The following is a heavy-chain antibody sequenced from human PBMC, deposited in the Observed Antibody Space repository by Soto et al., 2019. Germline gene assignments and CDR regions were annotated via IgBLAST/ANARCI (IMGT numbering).Heavy chain of an antibody. V-gene: IGHV4-59*01. D-gene: IGHD3-10*01. CDR3: GRDQFGGIRY. CDR2: IYYSGST. CDR1: RGSMSRYY. J-gene: IGHJ4*02. Sequence: PSETLSLTCTVSRGSMSRYYWNWIRQPPGKGLEWIGHIYYSGSTNYNPSLQTRVTMSGDTSKGQFSLKLSSVPSADTAVYYCGRDQFGGIRYWGQGTVVPVSS.